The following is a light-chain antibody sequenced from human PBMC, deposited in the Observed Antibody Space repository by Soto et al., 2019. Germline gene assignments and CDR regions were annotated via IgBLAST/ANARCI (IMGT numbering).Light chain of an antibody. CDR1: SSDVGGYNY. CDR3: SAYAGSSTWV. CDR2: EVY. J-gene: IGLJ2*01. Sequence: QSAPTQPPSASGSPGQSVTFSCTGTSSDVGGYNYVSWYQQYPGKAPKLMIYEVYKRPSGVPDRFSGSKSGNAASLTVSGLQPEDEADYYCSAYAGSSTWVFGGGTKLTVL. V-gene: IGLV2-8*01.